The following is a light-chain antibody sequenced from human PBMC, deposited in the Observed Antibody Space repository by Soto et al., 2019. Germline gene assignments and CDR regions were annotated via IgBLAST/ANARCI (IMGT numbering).Light chain of an antibody. Sequence: QSVVTQPPSVSGTPGQRVTIFCSGRRSNIGSNLVYWYQQLPGTAPKLLIFSNDQRPSGVPDRFFGSRSGTSASLAISGLRSEEGGDFSGEAWVDTWGGVVFGGGPSSPS. J-gene: IGLJ2*01. V-gene: IGLV1-47*02. CDR3: EAWVDTWGGVV. CDR1: RSNIGSNL. CDR2: SND.